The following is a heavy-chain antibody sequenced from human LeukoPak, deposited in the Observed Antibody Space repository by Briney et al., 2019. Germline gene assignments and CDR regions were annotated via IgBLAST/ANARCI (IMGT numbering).Heavy chain of an antibody. J-gene: IGHJ4*02. CDR1: GYTLTELS. CDR3: ATGQNQVGATLFDY. Sequence: ASVKVSCKVSGYTLTELSMHWVRQAPGKGLEWMGGFDPEDDETIYAQKFQGRVTMTEDTSTDTAYMELSSLRSEDTAVYYCATGQNQVGATLFDYWGQGTLVTVSS. CDR2: FDPEDDET. V-gene: IGHV1-24*01. D-gene: IGHD1-26*01.